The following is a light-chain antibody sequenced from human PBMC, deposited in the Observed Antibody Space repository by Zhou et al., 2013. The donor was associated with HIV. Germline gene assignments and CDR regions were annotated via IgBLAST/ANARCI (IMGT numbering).Light chain of an antibody. CDR1: QGISSY. J-gene: IGKJ2*01. CDR3: QHXNSYPPT. CDR2: AAS. Sequence: IQLTQSPSSLSASVGDRVTITCRASQGISSYLAWYQQKPGKAPKLLIYAASTLQSGVPSKVQRQWIWDTSFTLTISSLQPEDFATYYCQHXNSYPPTFGQG. V-gene: IGKV1-9*01.